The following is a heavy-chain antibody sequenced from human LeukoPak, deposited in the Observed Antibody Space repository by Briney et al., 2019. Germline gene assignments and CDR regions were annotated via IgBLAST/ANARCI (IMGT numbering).Heavy chain of an antibody. V-gene: IGHV3-30-3*01. J-gene: IGHJ4*02. CDR1: GFTFSSYA. D-gene: IGHD1-20*01. Sequence: GGSLRLSCAASGFTFSSYAMHWVRQAPGKGLEWVAVISYDGSNKYYADSVKGRFTISRDNSKNTPYLQMNSLRAEDTAVYYCAREEGITGPYFDYWGQGTLVTVSS. CDR2: ISYDGSNK. CDR3: AREEGITGPYFDY.